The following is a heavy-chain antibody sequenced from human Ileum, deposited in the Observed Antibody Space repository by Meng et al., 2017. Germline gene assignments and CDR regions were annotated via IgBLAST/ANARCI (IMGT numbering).Heavy chain of an antibody. Sequence: QVQLQESGPGLVKPSQTLSLTCSVSNGSLTNVNNYWNWIRQAPGQALEHIGYIYYDGSSYATPSLKSRATMSIDTSTNQFSLKVTSVTAADMALYYCASGAVGELQGHSGYNWFDSWGQGTLVTVSS. CDR1: NGSLTNVNNY. D-gene: IGHD3-16*01. CDR2: IYYDGSS. V-gene: IGHV4-30-4*01. J-gene: IGHJ5*01. CDR3: ASGAVGELQGHSGYNWFDS.